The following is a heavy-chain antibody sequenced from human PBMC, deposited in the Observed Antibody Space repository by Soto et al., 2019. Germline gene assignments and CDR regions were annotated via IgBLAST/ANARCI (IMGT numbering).Heavy chain of an antibody. Sequence: GGSLRLACAVAGFTCSHSWMNWVRQAPGKGLEWVANIKEDGTAKYYLDSVKGRYTVSRDNVKNSLYLQMNSLRAEDTAMYYCTTDRGYLTFDYWGPGTLVTVSS. CDR3: TTDRGYLTFDY. V-gene: IGHV3-7*01. CDR2: IKEDGTAK. D-gene: IGHD3-22*01. CDR1: GFTCSHSW. J-gene: IGHJ4*02.